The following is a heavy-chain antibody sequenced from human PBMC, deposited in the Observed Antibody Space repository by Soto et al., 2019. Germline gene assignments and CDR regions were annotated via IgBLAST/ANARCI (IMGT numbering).Heavy chain of an antibody. CDR3: ACKKGDYGDYIHY. CDR1: GGSFSGYY. Sequence: PSETLSLTCAVHGGSFSGYYWDWIRQPPGKGLEWIGEINHSGSTNYNPSLKSRVTISVDTSKNQFSLKLSSVTAADTAVYYCACKKGDYGDYIHYWGQGTLVTVPQ. J-gene: IGHJ4*02. D-gene: IGHD4-17*01. V-gene: IGHV4-34*01. CDR2: INHSGST.